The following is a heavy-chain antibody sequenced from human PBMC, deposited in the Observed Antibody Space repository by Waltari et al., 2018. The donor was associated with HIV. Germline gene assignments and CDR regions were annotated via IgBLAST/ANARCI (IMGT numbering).Heavy chain of an antibody. CDR3: AKSTYYYDNTDRWFDP. D-gene: IGHD3-22*01. CDR1: GYIFTNFG. V-gene: IGHV1-18*01. J-gene: IGHJ5*02. Sequence: VQLLQSGAEVKEPGASVRVSCKASGYIFTNFGISWVRQAPGQGLEWMGWVSTNNENKKDAPKLKGRVTMTAETSTNTAYMELRSLISDDSAMYYCAKSTYYYDNTDRWFDPWGQGTLVTVSS. CDR2: VSTNNENK.